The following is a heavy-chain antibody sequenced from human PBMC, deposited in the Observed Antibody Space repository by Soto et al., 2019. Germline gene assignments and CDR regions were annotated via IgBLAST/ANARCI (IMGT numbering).Heavy chain of an antibody. CDR1: GYSISSGYY. Sequence: SETLSLTCAVSGYSISSGYYWGWIRQPPGKGLEWIGSTYHSGSTYYNPSLKSRVTISVDTSKNQFSLKLSSVTAADTAVYYCARGGERITMIVVAPDYWGQGTLVTVSS. CDR3: ARGGERITMIVVAPDY. CDR2: TYHSGST. V-gene: IGHV4-38-2*01. J-gene: IGHJ4*02. D-gene: IGHD3-22*01.